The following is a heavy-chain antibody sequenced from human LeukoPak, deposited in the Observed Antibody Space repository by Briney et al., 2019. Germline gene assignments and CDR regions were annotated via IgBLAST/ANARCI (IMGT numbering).Heavy chain of an antibody. V-gene: IGHV4-34*01. J-gene: IGHJ2*01. D-gene: IGHD4-23*01. CDR1: GGSFTASY. CDR2: IHHAGDT. Sequence: SETLSLTCGVDGGSFTASYWSWIRQSPGKGLEWIGEIHHAGDTNYNPSLKSQVTISLDIYKAQFSLNLKSVTAADTAVYYCARVTGGGNVAYWYFDLWGRGTLVTVSS. CDR3: ARVTGGGNVAYWYFDL.